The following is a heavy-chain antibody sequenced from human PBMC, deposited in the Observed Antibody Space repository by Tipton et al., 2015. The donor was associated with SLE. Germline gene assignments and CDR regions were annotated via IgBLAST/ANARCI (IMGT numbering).Heavy chain of an antibody. CDR2: IYYSGST. D-gene: IGHD6-13*01. CDR3: ARVVKGSSWYWFDP. CDR1: GASISSYS. V-gene: IGHV4-59*01. Sequence: LRLSCTVSGASISSYSWSWIRQPPGKELEWIGYIYYSGSTNYNPSLKSRVTISVDTSKKQFSLKLSSVTAADTAVYYCARVVKGSSWYWFDPWGQGTLVTVSS. J-gene: IGHJ5*02.